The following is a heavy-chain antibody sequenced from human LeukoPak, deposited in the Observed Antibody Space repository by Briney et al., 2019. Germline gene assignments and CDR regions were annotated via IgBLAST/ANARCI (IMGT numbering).Heavy chain of an antibody. CDR2: IIPILGIA. J-gene: IGHJ4*02. CDR1: GGTFSSYA. Sequence: SVKVSCKASGGTFSSYAISWVRQAPGQGLEWMGRIIPILGIANYAQKFQGRVTITADKSTSTVYMELSSLRSEDTAVYYCARGTACCDYWGQGTLVTVSS. CDR3: ARGTACCDY. D-gene: IGHD6-13*01. V-gene: IGHV1-69*04.